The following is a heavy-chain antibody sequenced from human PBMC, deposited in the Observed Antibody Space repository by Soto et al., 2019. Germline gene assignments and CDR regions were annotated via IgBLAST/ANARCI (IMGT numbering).Heavy chain of an antibody. V-gene: IGHV1-18*01. J-gene: IGHJ5*02. CDR3: GSRKGSSGYNDWFDP. CDR2: ISAYNGNT. D-gene: IGHD3-22*01. CDR1: CCTFTSYG. Sequence: ASVTVSCNASCCTFTSYGIGWVRQAALQGLEWMGWISAYNGNTNYAQKLQGRVTMTTYTSTSTAYMELRSLRSDDTAVYYCGSRKGSSGYNDWFDPWGQGTLVTVSS.